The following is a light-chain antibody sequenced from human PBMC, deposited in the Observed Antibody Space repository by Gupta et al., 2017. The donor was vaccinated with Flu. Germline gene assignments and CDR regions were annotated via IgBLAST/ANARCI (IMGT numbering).Light chain of an antibody. CDR2: GAS. CDR1: QSLRNNY. J-gene: IGKJ4*01. Sequence: GTLSLSPGERATLSCRASQSLRNNYVAWYQQKPGQRPKLLIYGASSRATGIADRFGGSGSGTDFTLTISGLEAEDFAVYYCQHENKSPITFGRGTKVEIK. CDR3: QHENKSPIT. V-gene: IGKV3-20*01.